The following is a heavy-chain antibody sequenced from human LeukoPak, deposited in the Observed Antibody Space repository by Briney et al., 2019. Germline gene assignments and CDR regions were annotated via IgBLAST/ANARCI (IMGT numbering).Heavy chain of an antibody. CDR2: IYSGGST. CDR1: GFTVSSNY. Sequence: GGSLRLSCAASGFTVSSNYMSWVRQASGKGLEWVSVIYSGGSTYYADSVKGRFTISRDNSKNTLYLQMNSLRAEDTAVYYCATLHDYGDTSGYWGRGTLVTVSS. D-gene: IGHD4-17*01. CDR3: ATLHDYGDTSGY. V-gene: IGHV3-53*01. J-gene: IGHJ4*02.